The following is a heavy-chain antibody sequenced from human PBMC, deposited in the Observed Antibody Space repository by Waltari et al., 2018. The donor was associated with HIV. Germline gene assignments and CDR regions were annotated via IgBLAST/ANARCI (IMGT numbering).Heavy chain of an antibody. CDR2: INSDRSST. V-gene: IGHV3-74*01. J-gene: IGHJ4*02. CDR1: GFTFSSYW. Sequence: EVQLVESGGGLVQPGGSLSLSCAASGFTFSSYWMHWVRQVPGKGLIWVSRINSDRSSTSYADSVKGRFTISRDNAKNTLYLQMNSLRAEDTAVYYCATSRTFDYWGQGTLVTVSS. CDR3: ATSRTFDY.